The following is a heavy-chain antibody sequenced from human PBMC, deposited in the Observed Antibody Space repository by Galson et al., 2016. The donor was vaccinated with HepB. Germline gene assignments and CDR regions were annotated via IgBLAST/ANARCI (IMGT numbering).Heavy chain of an antibody. CDR1: GLTLSSYG. Sequence: SLRLSCAASGLTLSSYGMHWVRRAPGKGLEWVALISYDASNKYYADSVKGRFTISRDNSKSTLYLHMNSLRPEDTAMYYCAKGKGADYRDQYFYYYGMDVWGQGTMVTVSS. CDR2: ISYDASNK. D-gene: IGHD4-17*01. V-gene: IGHV3-30*18. J-gene: IGHJ6*02. CDR3: AKGKGADYRDQYFYYYGMDV.